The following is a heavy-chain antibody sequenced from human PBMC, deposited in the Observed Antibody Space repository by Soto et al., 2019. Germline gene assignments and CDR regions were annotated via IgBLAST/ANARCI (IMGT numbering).Heavy chain of an antibody. Sequence: QVQLVQSGAEVKKPGSSVTVSCKASGGTFSIYAISWVRQAPGQGLEWMGRIIPFIGTANYAQKFQGRVTITADESTSTAYMELTSLRYADTAVYYCARVVMNPVPASYYYGMHVWGQGTTVTVSS. CDR3: ARVVMNPVPASYYYGMHV. V-gene: IGHV1-69*18. J-gene: IGHJ6*02. CDR1: GGTFSIYA. D-gene: IGHD6-6*01. CDR2: IIPFIGTA.